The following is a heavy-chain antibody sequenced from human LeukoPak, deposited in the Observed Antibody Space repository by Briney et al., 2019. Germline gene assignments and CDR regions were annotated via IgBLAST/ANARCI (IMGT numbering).Heavy chain of an antibody. J-gene: IGHJ1*01. CDR2: INHSGST. Sequence: PSETLSLTCAVYGGSFSGYYWSWIRQPPGKGLEWIGEINHSGSTNYNPSLKSRVTISVDTSKNQFSLKLSSVTAADTAVYYCARRRITMVRGVRAEYFQHWGQGTLVTVSS. V-gene: IGHV4-34*01. CDR3: ARRRITMVRGVRAEYFQH. CDR1: GGSFSGYY. D-gene: IGHD3-10*01.